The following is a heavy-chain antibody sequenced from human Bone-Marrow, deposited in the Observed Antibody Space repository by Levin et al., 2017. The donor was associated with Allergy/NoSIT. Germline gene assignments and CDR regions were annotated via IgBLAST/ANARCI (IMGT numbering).Heavy chain of an antibody. CDR3: ARAITVSGAVAYMDV. CDR1: GFTFSDYA. CDR2: ISYDGSNK. V-gene: IGHV3-30*03. J-gene: IGHJ6*03. D-gene: IGHD3-3*01. Sequence: PGGSLRLSCAASGFTFSDYAMHWVRQAPGKGLEWVALISYDGSNKYQANSVRGRFTISRDNSKRTLYLQMNSLRAEDTAVYYCARAITVSGAVAYMDVWGKGTTVTVSS.